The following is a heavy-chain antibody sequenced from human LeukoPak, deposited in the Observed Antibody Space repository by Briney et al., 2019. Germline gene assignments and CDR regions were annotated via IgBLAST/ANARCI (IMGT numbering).Heavy chain of an antibody. CDR1: GFTFSSYA. D-gene: IGHD1-26*01. CDR2: INRDGREK. CDR3: ARVIVGGTNWFDP. J-gene: IGHJ5*02. V-gene: IGHV3-7*04. Sequence: TGGSLRLSCAASGFTFSSYAMSWVRQAPGKGLEWVANINRDGREKYYVDSVKGRFTISRDNAKSSLYLQVNNLRAEDTAVYCCARVIVGGTNWFDPWGQGTLVTVSS.